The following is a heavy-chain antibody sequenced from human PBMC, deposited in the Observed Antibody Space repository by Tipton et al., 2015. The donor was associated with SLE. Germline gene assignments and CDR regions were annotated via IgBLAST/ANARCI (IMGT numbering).Heavy chain of an antibody. Sequence: SLRLSCATSGFTFSSYWMSWVRQAPGKGLEWVANIKQDGSEKYYVDSVKGRFTISRDNAKNSLFLQMNSLRAEDTAMYYCARVWLHIDYWGQGTLVTVSS. CDR1: GFTFSSYW. CDR3: ARVWLHIDY. D-gene: IGHD5-24*01. V-gene: IGHV3-7*04. CDR2: IKQDGSEK. J-gene: IGHJ4*02.